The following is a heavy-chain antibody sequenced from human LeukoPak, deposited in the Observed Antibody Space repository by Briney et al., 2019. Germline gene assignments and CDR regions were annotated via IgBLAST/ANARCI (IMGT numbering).Heavy chain of an antibody. CDR1: GGSISSYY. CDR2: IYTSGST. Sequence: SETLSLTCTVSGGSISSYYWSWIRQPAGKGLEWIGRIYTSGSTNYNPSLKSRVTISVDTSKNQFSLKLSSVTAADTAVYYCATVRWLQLGPLVEYWGQGALVIVSS. J-gene: IGHJ4*02. V-gene: IGHV4-4*07. CDR3: ATVRWLQLGPLVEY. D-gene: IGHD5-24*01.